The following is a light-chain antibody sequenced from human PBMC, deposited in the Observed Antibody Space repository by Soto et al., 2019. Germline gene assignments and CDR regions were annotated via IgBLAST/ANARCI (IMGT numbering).Light chain of an antibody. V-gene: IGKV1-39*01. J-gene: IGKJ4*01. CDR3: QQSYSNPLT. Sequence: DIQMTQPPSSLTASVGDRVTITCCARQTTSTYLNWYQQKPGKAPKLLIYNTFTLESGVPSTFSGSASGTDFTLTISSLQPEDSATYYCQQSYSNPLTFGGGTKVEIK. CDR1: QTTSTY. CDR2: NTF.